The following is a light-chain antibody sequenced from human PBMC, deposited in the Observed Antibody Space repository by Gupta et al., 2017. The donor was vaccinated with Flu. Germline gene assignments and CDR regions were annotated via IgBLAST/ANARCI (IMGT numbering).Light chain of an antibody. Sequence: QPLLSQPPSASGPPGQGVTTSCSGSSSNIGSNAVNRYQPRPGPASKFHIDRNNHRPSGVPDRFSGSKSGSSASLAISGLQPEDEADYDCAAWDDSQSGLVFGGGTKLTVL. V-gene: IGLV1-44*01. J-gene: IGLJ3*02. CDR3: AAWDDSQSGLV. CDR1: SSNIGSNA. CDR2: RNN.